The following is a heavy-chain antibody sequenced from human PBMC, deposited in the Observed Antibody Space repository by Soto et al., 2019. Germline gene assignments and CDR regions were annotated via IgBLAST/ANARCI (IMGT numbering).Heavy chain of an antibody. CDR1: GFTFSSYA. J-gene: IGHJ6*02. V-gene: IGHV3-23*01. CDR3: AKDGYCSSTSCYTYYYYGMDV. D-gene: IGHD2-2*02. CDR2: ISGSGGST. Sequence: GGSLRLSCAASGFTFSSYAMSWVRQAPGKGLEWVSAISGSGGSTYYADSVKGRFTISRDNSKNTLYLQMNSLRAEDTAVYYCAKDGYCSSTSCYTYYYYGMDVWGQGTTVTVSS.